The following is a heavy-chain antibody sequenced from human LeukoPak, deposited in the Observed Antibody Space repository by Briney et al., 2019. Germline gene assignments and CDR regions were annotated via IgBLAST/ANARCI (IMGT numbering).Heavy chain of an antibody. J-gene: IGHJ4*02. CDR3: ARAGWSGSYRKIDY. CDR1: GFTFSSYG. Sequence: PGRSLRLSCAASGFTFSSYGMHWVRQAPGKGLEWVAVIWYGGSNKYYADSVKGRFTISRDNSKNTLYLQMNSLRAEDTAVYYCARAGWSGSYRKIDYWGQGTLVTVSS. V-gene: IGHV3-33*08. CDR2: IWYGGSNK. D-gene: IGHD1-26*01.